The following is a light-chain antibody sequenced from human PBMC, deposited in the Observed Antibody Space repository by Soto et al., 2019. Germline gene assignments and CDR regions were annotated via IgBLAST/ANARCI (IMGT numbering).Light chain of an antibody. Sequence: IVLTQSPGTLSLSPGERATLSCRASQSVSSSFLAWYQQKVGHAPRLLIYGASSRATGIPDRLSGSGSGTDFTLTISRLEPEDFAVYYCQQYGTSGTFGQGTKVDIK. J-gene: IGKJ1*01. CDR1: QSVSSSF. CDR3: QQYGTSGT. CDR2: GAS. V-gene: IGKV3-20*01.